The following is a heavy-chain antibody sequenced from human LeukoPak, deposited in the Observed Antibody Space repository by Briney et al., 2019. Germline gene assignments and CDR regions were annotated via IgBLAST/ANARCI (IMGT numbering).Heavy chain of an antibody. Sequence: SVRVSRKASGGTFTIYAISWVRQAPGQGRERMGSIIPILGIPNYAQNFQGSVTITADKSTSPSYMELSSLRSEDTAVYYCARGLMAATGTDWFDPWGQGTLVSVSS. CDR1: GGTFTIYA. V-gene: IGHV1-69*04. CDR2: IIPILGIP. D-gene: IGHD6-13*01. CDR3: ARGLMAATGTDWFDP. J-gene: IGHJ5*02.